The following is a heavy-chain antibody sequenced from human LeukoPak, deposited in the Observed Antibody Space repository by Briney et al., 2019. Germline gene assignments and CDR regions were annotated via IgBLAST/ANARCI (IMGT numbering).Heavy chain of an antibody. D-gene: IGHD3-10*01. CDR2: IKQDGSEE. V-gene: IGHV3-7*05. CDR3: AREITMVRGVIHRYGMDV. CDR1: GFTFSSYW. Sequence: GGSLRLSCAASGFTFSSYWMSWVRQAPGKGLEWVANIKQDGSEEYYVDSVKGRFTISRDNAKNSLYLQMNSLRAEDTAVYYCAREITMVRGVIHRYGMDVWGQGTTVTVSS. J-gene: IGHJ6*02.